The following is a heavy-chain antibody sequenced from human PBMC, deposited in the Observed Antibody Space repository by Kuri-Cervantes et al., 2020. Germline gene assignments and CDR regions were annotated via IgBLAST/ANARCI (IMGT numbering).Heavy chain of an antibody. CDR3: VRDQKYYDSYGYNYFDY. Sequence: GGSLRLSCEASGFSFDDYGMSWVRQVPGKGLEWVSGINWIGISTGYSDSVKGRFTVSRDNSKNSLYLQMNSLRAEDTALYYCVRDQKYYDSYGYNYFDYWGQGTLVTVSS. V-gene: IGHV3-20*04. J-gene: IGHJ4*02. CDR2: INWIGIST. CDR1: GFSFDDYG. D-gene: IGHD3-22*01.